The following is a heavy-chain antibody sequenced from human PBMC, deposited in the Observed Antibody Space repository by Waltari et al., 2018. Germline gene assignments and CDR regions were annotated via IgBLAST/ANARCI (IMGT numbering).Heavy chain of an antibody. CDR3: ARVVVPAASPYYYYYMDV. Sequence: QVQLQESGPGLVKPSETLSLTCTVSGGSISSYYWSWIRPPAGKGLEWIGRIYTSGSTNYNPSLKSRVTMSVDTSKNQFSLKLSSVTAADTAVYYCARVVVPAASPYYYYYMDVWGKGTTVTVSS. J-gene: IGHJ6*03. CDR1: GGSISSYY. D-gene: IGHD2-2*01. CDR2: IYTSGST. V-gene: IGHV4-4*07.